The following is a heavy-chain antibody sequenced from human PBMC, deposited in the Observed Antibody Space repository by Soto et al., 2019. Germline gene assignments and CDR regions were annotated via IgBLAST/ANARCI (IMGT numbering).Heavy chain of an antibody. CDR2: IYYSGTT. CDR3: ARDGTTGAFFDD. D-gene: IGHD4-17*01. CDR1: GGSISSGGYS. J-gene: IGHJ4*02. Sequence: PSETLSLTCVVSGGSISSGGYSWSWIRQPPGKGLEWIGYIYYSGTTYYNPSLKSRVTISVDRSKNQFSLKLSSVTAADTAVYYCARDGTTGAFFDDWGQGTLVTVSS. V-gene: IGHV4-30-2*01.